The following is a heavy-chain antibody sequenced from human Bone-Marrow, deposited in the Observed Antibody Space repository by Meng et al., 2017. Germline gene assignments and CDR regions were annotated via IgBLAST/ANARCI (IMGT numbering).Heavy chain of an antibody. CDR3: ARGPSHGGSYSDY. Sequence: QVQLQESGPGLVKPSETLSRTCTVSGGSISTYYWSWSRQSPEKGLEWIGYINYSGRTNYIPSLRSRATISVDPSKNQFSLNLRSVTAADTAVYYCARGPSHGGSYSDYWGQGTLVTVSS. V-gene: IGHV4-59*01. J-gene: IGHJ4*02. D-gene: IGHD2-21*02. CDR1: GGSISTYY. CDR2: INYSGRT.